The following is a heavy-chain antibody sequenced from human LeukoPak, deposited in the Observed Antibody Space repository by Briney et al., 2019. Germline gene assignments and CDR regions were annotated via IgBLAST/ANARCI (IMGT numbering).Heavy chain of an antibody. J-gene: IGHJ4*02. Sequence: PSETLSLTCAVYGGSFSGYYRSWIRQPPGKGLEWIGEINHSGSTNYNPSLKSRVTISVDTSKNQFSLKLSSVTAADTAVYYCARPVGAIFDYWGQGTLVTVSS. CDR2: INHSGST. CDR1: GGSFSGYY. D-gene: IGHD1-26*01. CDR3: ARPVGAIFDY. V-gene: IGHV4-34*01.